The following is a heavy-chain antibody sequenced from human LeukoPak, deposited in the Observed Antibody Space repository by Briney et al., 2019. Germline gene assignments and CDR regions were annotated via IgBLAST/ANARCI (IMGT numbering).Heavy chain of an antibody. Sequence: GGSLRLSCAASGFTFSSYWMTWVRQAPGKGLEWVSSISGSGGSTYYADSVKGRFTISRDNSKNTLYLQMNSLRAEDTAVYYCAKDLVTGSLDYWGQGTLVTVSS. CDR1: GFTFSSYW. V-gene: IGHV3-23*01. CDR3: AKDLVTGSLDY. D-gene: IGHD3-10*01. CDR2: ISGSGGST. J-gene: IGHJ4*02.